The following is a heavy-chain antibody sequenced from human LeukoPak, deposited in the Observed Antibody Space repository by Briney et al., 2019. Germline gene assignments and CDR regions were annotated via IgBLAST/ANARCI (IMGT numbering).Heavy chain of an antibody. CDR1: GGTFTSYA. V-gene: IGHV1-69*13. CDR2: IIPIFGTA. D-gene: IGHD3-3*01. Sequence: SVKVSCTASGGTFTSYAISWVRQAPGQGLEWMGGIIPIFGTANYAQKFQGRVTITANESTSTAYMELSSLRSEDTAVYYCARVPFGVVNDYYFYYYMDVWGKGTTVTVSS. J-gene: IGHJ6*03. CDR3: ARVPFGVVNDYYFYYYMDV.